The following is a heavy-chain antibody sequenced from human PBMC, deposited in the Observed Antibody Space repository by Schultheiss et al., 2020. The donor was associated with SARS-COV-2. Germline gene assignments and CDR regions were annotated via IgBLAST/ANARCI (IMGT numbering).Heavy chain of an antibody. V-gene: IGHV3-21*01. Sequence: GGSLRLSCAASGFTFSSYSMNWVRQAPGKGLEWVSSISSSSSYIYYADSVKGRFTISRDNSKNTLYLQMNSLRVEDTALYYCARDFRYGMGVWGQGTTVTVSS. CDR1: GFTFSSYS. CDR2: ISSSSSYI. J-gene: IGHJ6*02. CDR3: ARDFRYGMGV.